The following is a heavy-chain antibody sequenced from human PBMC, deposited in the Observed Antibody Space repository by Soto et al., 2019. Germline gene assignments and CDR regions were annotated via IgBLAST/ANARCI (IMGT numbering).Heavy chain of an antibody. CDR3: AIRSNWGSSFDY. CDR2: IYYSGST. V-gene: IGHV4-59*08. CDR1: GGSISSYY. D-gene: IGHD7-27*01. J-gene: IGHJ4*02. Sequence: SETLSLTCTVSGGSISSYYWSWIRQPPGKGLEWIGYIYYSGSTNYNPSLKSRVTISVDTSKTQFSLKLSSGTAADTAVYYCAIRSNWGSSFDYWGQGTLVTVSS.